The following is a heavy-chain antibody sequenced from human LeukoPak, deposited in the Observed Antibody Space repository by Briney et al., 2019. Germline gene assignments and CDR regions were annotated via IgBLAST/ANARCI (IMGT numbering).Heavy chain of an antibody. CDR2: ISGGGRTT. D-gene: IGHD2-21*02. Sequence: GGSLRLYCAASGFTFSSYAMSWVRQAPGKGLEWVSSISGGGRTTYYANSVKGRFTISRDNSKNTLYLQMNTLRAEDTAVYYCAKLSGGDCYSSCYYDMDVWGQGTTVTVSS. V-gene: IGHV3-23*01. J-gene: IGHJ6*02. CDR1: GFTFSSYA. CDR3: AKLSGGDCYSSCYYDMDV.